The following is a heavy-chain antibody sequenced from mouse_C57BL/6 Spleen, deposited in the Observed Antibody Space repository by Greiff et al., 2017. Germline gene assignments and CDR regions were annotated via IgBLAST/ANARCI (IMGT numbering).Heavy chain of an antibody. V-gene: IGHV1-64*01. Sequence: QVQLQQPGAELVKPGASVKLSCKASGYTFTSYWMHWVQQRPGQGLEWIGMIHPNSGSTNYNEKFKSKATLTVDKSSSPAYMQLSSLTSEDSAVYYCATTVVANYYAMDYWGQGTSVTVSS. J-gene: IGHJ4*01. CDR3: ATTVVANYYAMDY. D-gene: IGHD1-1*01. CDR2: IHPNSGST. CDR1: GYTFTSYW.